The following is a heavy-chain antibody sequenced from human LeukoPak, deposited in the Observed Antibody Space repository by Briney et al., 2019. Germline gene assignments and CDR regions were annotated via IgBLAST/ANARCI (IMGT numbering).Heavy chain of an antibody. CDR2: IYYSGST. CDR3: ARGRGSWADAFDI. V-gene: IGHV4-31*03. D-gene: IGHD1-26*01. CDR1: GASISDTSYY. J-gene: IGHJ3*02. Sequence: TSETLSLTCTVSGASISDTSYYWSWIRQHPGKGLEWIGYIYYSGSTYYNPSLKSRVTISVDTSKNQFSLKLSSVTAADTAVYYCARGRGSWADAFDIWGQGTMVTVSS.